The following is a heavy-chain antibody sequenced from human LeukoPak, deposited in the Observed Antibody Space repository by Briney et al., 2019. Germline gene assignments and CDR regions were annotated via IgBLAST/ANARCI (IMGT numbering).Heavy chain of an antibody. CDR1: GFTFSHYG. CDR3: AKVRPAGSGSYYRELDY. D-gene: IGHD1-26*01. CDR2: ITAPGHP. Sequence: GGSVRLSCAASGFTFSHYGMNWVRQAPGKGLEWVSGITAPGHPYYADSVQGRFTIYRDNSKNTLYLQMNSLRAEDTAVYYCAKVRPAGSGSYYRELDYWGQGTLVTVSS. J-gene: IGHJ4*02. V-gene: IGHV3-23*01.